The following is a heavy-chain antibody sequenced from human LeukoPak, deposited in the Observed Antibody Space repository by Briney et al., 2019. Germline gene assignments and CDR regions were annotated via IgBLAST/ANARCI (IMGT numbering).Heavy chain of an antibody. J-gene: IGHJ3*02. CDR1: GYTFTSYY. CDR2: INPSGGST. D-gene: IGHD6-13*01. V-gene: IGHV1-46*01. Sequence: GASVKVSCKASGYTFTSYYMHWVRQAPGQGLEWMGIINPSGGSTSYAQRFQGRVTMTRDTSTSTVYMELSSLRSEDTAVYYCARRDVYSSSDHDAFDIWGQGTMVTVSS. CDR3: ARRDVYSSSDHDAFDI.